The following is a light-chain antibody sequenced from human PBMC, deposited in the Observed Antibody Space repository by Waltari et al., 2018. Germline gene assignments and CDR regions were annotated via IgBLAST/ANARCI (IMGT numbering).Light chain of an antibody. CDR3: QQATSLPLT. CDR2: GVS. V-gene: IGKV1-12*01. J-gene: IGKJ4*01. CDR1: QAISGW. Sequence: DIQMTQSPSYVSASVGDRVTITCRASQAISGWLAWYQQKPGRAPKLPIYGVSSLQSGVPSRFSGSGSGTDFTLTISNLQPEDFATYYCQQATSLPLTFGGGTKVEIK.